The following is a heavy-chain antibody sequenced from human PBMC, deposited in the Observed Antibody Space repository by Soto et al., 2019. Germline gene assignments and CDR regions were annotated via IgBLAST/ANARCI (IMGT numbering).Heavy chain of an antibody. CDR1: GFTFDDYA. D-gene: IGHD3-10*01. Sequence: EVQLVESGGGLVQPGRSLRLSCAASGFTFDDYAIHWVRQAPGRGLEWVAGLSWNGASIGYADSVKGRFTISRDNAKNSLHLQMNSLRSEDTALYYCANLPLYGSGFDCWGQGTLVTVSS. V-gene: IGHV3-9*01. CDR3: ANLPLYGSGFDC. J-gene: IGHJ4*02. CDR2: LSWNGASI.